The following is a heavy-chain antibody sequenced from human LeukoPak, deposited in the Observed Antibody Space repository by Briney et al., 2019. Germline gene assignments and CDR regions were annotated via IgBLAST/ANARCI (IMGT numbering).Heavy chain of an antibody. J-gene: IGHJ4*02. CDR1: GFTFSGYW. D-gene: IGHD4-17*01. V-gene: IGHV3-7*01. CDR2: IKQDGSEK. CDR3: ARANTVTTFSYYFDY. Sequence: PGGSLRLSCAASGFTFSGYWMSWVRQAPGKGLEWVANIKQDGSEKYYVDSVKGRFTISRDNAKNSLYLQMNSLRAEDTAVYYCARANTVTTFSYYFDYWGQGTLVTVSS.